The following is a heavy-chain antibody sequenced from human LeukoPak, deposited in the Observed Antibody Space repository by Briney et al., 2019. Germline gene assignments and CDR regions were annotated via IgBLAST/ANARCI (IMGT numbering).Heavy chain of an antibody. CDR1: GGTFSSYA. Sequence: ASVKVSCKASGGTFSSYAISWVRQAPGQGLEWMGGIIPIFGTANYAQKFQGRVTITADKSTSTAYMELSSLRSEDTAVYYCARVLLDCSGGSCHSPHYYCYGMDVWGKGTTVTVSS. CDR3: ARVLLDCSGGSCHSPHYYCYGMDV. D-gene: IGHD2-15*01. CDR2: IIPIFGTA. V-gene: IGHV1-69*06. J-gene: IGHJ6*04.